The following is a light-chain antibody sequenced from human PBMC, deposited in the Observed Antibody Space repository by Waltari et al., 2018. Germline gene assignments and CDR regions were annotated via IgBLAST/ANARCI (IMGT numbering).Light chain of an antibody. CDR1: QSLLHSNGHTY. J-gene: IGKJ1*01. CDR3: MQGLQIPWT. V-gene: IGKV2-28*01. Sequence: EIVMTQSPLSLPVTPGEPASISCRSSQSLLHSNGHTYLEWFLQRPGQSPQFLIFLASRRAAGVPDRFRGYGSGTDFTLNISRVEAEDVVIYYCMQGLQIPWTFGQGTSADIK. CDR2: LAS.